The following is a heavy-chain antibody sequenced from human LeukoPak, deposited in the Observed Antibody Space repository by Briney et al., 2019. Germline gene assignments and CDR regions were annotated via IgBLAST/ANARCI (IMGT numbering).Heavy chain of an antibody. V-gene: IGHV3-66*04. CDR3: ARPQDYGDYEVYFDY. Sequence: GGSLRLSCAASGFTVSSNYMSWVRQAPGKGLEWVSVIYSGGSTYYADSVKGRFTISRDNSRNTLYLQMNSLRAEDTAVYYCARPQDYGDYEVYFDYWGQGTLVTVSS. CDR1: GFTVSSNY. CDR2: IYSGGST. D-gene: IGHD4-17*01. J-gene: IGHJ4*02.